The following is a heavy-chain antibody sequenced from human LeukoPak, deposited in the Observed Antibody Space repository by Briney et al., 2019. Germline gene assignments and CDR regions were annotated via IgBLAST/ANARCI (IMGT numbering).Heavy chain of an antibody. J-gene: IGHJ4*02. Sequence: GGSLRLSCAASGFTFSSYWMHWVRQAPGKGLVWVSRINSDGRSTKYAGSVKGRFTTSRANATNTLYLKMNRLRAEDTAVYSCAAMVVTVEAFDYWGQGTLVTVSS. CDR2: INSDGRST. CDR3: AAMVVTVEAFDY. CDR1: GFTFSSYW. D-gene: IGHD2-21*02. V-gene: IGHV3-74*01.